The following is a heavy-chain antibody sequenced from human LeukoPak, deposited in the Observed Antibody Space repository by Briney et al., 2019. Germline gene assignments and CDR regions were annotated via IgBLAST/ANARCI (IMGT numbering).Heavy chain of an antibody. CDR3: ARAKVPAATPIQKKYYYYYMDV. CDR2: ISSNGGST. J-gene: IGHJ6*03. V-gene: IGHV3-64*01. D-gene: IGHD2-2*01. Sequence: PGGSLRLSCAASGFTFSSYAMHWVRQAPGKGLEYVSAISSNGGSTYYANSVKGRFTISRDNSKNTLYLQMGSLRAEDMAVYYCARAKVPAATPIQKKYYYYYMDVWGKGTTVTVSS. CDR1: GFTFSSYA.